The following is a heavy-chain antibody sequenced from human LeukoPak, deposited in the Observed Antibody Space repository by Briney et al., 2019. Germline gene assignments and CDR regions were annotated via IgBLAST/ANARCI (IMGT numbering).Heavy chain of an antibody. CDR3: AADLGYSSDGEGYFDY. Sequence: GTSVKVSCKASGFTFTSSAVQWVRQARGQRLEWIGWIVVGSGNTNYARKFQERVTITRDMSTSTAYMELSSLRSEDTAVYYCAADLGYSSDGEGYFDYWGQGTLVTVSS. CDR1: GFTFTSSA. D-gene: IGHD6-19*01. V-gene: IGHV1-58*01. J-gene: IGHJ4*02. CDR2: IVVGSGNT.